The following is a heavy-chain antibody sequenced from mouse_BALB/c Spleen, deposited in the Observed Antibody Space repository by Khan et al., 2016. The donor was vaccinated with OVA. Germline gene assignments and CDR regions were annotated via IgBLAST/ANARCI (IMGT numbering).Heavy chain of an antibody. V-gene: IGHV5-6-3*01. CDR3: ARSAI. Sequence: EVELVESGGGIVQPGGSLKRSCAASGFTIGSYGMSSVRQTPDKRLELVATIDPNGGSTDYPDSVKRRFTIPGDNAKNALYLQMRSLKSEDTAMYYCARSAIWGQGTTLTVSS. CDR1: GFTIGSYG. D-gene: IGHD2-12*01. CDR2: IDPNGGST. J-gene: IGHJ2*01.